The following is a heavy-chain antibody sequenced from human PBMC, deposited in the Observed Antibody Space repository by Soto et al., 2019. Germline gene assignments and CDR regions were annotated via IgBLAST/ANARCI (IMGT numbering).Heavy chain of an antibody. CDR2: ISAYNGNT. J-gene: IGHJ6*02. Sequence: GASVKVSCKASGYTFTSYGISWVRQAPGQGLEWMGWISAYNGNTNYAQKLQGRVTMTTDTSTSTAYMELRSLRSDDTAVDYCGASGYDENYYSGMDVWGQGTTVTVSS. CDR1: GYTFTSYG. D-gene: IGHD5-12*01. CDR3: GASGYDENYYSGMDV. V-gene: IGHV1-18*04.